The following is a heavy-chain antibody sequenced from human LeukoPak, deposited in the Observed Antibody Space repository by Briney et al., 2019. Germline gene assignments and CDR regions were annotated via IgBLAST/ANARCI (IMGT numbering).Heavy chain of an antibody. CDR3: VKDYYGSGSQLDY. J-gene: IGHJ4*02. CDR2: ISSNGGST. D-gene: IGHD3-10*01. CDR1: GFTFSSYA. Sequence: GGSLRLSCSASGFTFSSYAMHWVRQAPGKGLEYVSAISSNGGSTYYADSVKGRFTISRDNSKNTLYLQMSSLRAEDTAVYYCVKDYYGSGSQLDYWGQGTLVTVSS. V-gene: IGHV3-64D*06.